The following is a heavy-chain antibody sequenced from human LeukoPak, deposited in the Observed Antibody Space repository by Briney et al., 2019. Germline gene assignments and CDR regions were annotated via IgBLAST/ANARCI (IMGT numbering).Heavy chain of an antibody. CDR3: AQKGGADN. J-gene: IGHJ4*02. D-gene: IGHD2-15*01. CDR2: ISSSSSSSI. V-gene: IGHV3-48*02. Sequence: PGRSLRLSCAASGFTFSRFGMNWVRQAPGKGLEWVSYISSSSSSSIYYADSVKGRFTISRDNAKNSLYLQMNSLRDEDTAVYYCAQKGGADNWGQGTLVSVSS. CDR1: GFTFSRFG.